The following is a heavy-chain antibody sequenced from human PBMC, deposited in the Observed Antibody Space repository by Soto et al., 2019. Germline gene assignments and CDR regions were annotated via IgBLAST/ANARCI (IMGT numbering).Heavy chain of an antibody. CDR1: GYTCTSYG. D-gene: IGHD3-22*01. CDR3: ARPRYYYDSSGSTYYFDY. J-gene: IGHJ4*01. V-gene: IGHV1-18*01. Sequence: ASVNVSCEASGYTCTSYGISWVRQAPGQGLEWMGWISAYNGNTNYSQKLQGRVTMTTDTSTSTAYMELRSLRSDDTAVYYRARPRYYYDSSGSTYYFDYWGQGTLVTVYS. CDR2: ISAYNGNT.